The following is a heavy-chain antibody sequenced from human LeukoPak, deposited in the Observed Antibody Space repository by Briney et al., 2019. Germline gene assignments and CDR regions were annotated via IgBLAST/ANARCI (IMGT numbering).Heavy chain of an antibody. Sequence: GGSLRLSCAASGFTFSSYAMSWVRQAPGKGLEWVSTVSSSGGSTNYADSVRGRFTIFRDNSKNTLYMQMSSLRAEDTAVYYCAKDRGSYRSSDYWGQGTLVTVSS. V-gene: IGHV3-23*01. D-gene: IGHD1-26*01. CDR3: AKDRGSYRSSDY. CDR1: GFTFSSYA. CDR2: VSSSGGST. J-gene: IGHJ4*02.